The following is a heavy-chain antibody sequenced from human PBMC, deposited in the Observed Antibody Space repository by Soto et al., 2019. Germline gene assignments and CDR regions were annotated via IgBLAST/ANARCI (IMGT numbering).Heavy chain of an antibody. CDR3: AKLNPTSRDFWSGYYSYYYYMDV. Sequence: GGSLRLSCAASGFTFSSYAMSWVRQAPGKGLEWVSAISGSGGSTYYADSVKGRFTISRDNSKNTRYLQMNSLRAEDPAVYYCAKLNPTSRDFWSGYYSYYYYMDVWGKGTTVTVSS. V-gene: IGHV3-23*01. CDR2: ISGSGGST. CDR1: GFTFSSYA. D-gene: IGHD3-3*01. J-gene: IGHJ6*03.